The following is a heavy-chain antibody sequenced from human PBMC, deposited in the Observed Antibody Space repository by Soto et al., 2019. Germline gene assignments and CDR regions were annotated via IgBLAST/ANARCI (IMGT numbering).Heavy chain of an antibody. CDR3: ARDFGGLRYFDWP. J-gene: IGHJ4*02. CDR2: IIPIVDRA. D-gene: IGHD3-9*01. Sequence: ASVKVSCKASGGTFSTNTISWVRQAPGQGLEWMGRIIPIVDRAKYSQKFQGRVTITRDTSASTAYMELSSLRSEDTAVYYCARDFGGLRYFDWPWGQGTLVTVSS. V-gene: IGHV1-69*08. CDR1: GGTFSTNT.